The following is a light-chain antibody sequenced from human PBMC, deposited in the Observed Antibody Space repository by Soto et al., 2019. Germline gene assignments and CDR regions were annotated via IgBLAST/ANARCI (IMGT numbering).Light chain of an antibody. CDR1: QDIRSS. J-gene: IGKJ4*01. CDR3: QQDSSWPLT. V-gene: IGKV3-15*01. CDR2: GAS. Sequence: EIVMTQSPATLSVSPGERGTLSCRASQDIRSSLAWYQQKPGQAPRLLIYGASIRATGVPATFSGSGSGTEFPLSISSLQSEHLGVYYCQQDSSWPLTFGGGTKVEIK.